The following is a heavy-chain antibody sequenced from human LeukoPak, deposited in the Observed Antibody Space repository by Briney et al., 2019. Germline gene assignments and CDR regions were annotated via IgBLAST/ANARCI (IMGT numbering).Heavy chain of an antibody. Sequence: GGSLRLSCVASGFTFSSYEMNWVRQAPGKGLEWLSYITSSDSTTHYADSVKGRFTISRDNSKNTLYLQMNSLRAEDTAVYYCARARGDYGDYYWFDPWGQGTLVTVSS. CDR3: ARARGDYGDYYWFDP. J-gene: IGHJ5*02. CDR2: ITSSDSTT. D-gene: IGHD4-17*01. CDR1: GFTFSSYE. V-gene: IGHV3-48*03.